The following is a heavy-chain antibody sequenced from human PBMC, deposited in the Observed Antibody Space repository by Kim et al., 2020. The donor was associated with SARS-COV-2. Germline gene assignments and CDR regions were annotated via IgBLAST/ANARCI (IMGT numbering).Heavy chain of an antibody. CDR2: IYYSGST. CDR3: ARDRGITSFGVVVLDAFDI. Sequence: SETLSLTCTVSGGSISSYDWSWIRQPPGKGLEWIGYIYYSGSTNYNPSLKSRVTISVDTSKNQFSLKLSSVTAADTAVYYCARDRGITSFGVVVLDAFDIWGQGTMVTVSS. V-gene: IGHV4-59*13. D-gene: IGHD3-3*01. CDR1: GGSISSYD. J-gene: IGHJ3*02.